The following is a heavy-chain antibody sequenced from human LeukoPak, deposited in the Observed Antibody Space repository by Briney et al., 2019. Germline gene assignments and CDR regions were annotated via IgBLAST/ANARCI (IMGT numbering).Heavy chain of an antibody. CDR1: GYTFTSYG. D-gene: IGHD6-13*01. CDR2: ISAYNGNT. J-gene: IGHJ4*02. V-gene: IGHV1-18*01. Sequence: ASVTVSCKASGYTFTSYGISWARQAPGQGLEWMGWISAYNGNTNYAQKLQGRVTMTTDTSTSTAYMELRSLRSDDTAVYYCARRYSSSWPFDYWGQGTLVTVSS. CDR3: ARRYSSSWPFDY.